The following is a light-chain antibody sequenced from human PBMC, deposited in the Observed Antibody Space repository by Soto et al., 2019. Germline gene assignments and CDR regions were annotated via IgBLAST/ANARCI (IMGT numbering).Light chain of an antibody. CDR1: QGISNY. Sequence: DIKMTQSPSSLSASVGDRVTITCRASQGISNYLAWYQQIPGKVPKLLISAASTLQSGVPSRFSGSGSGTDFALTISGLQPEDVATYYWQKYTHVPAFGGGTKVENK. CDR2: AAS. J-gene: IGKJ4*01. CDR3: QKYTHVPA. V-gene: IGKV1-27*01.